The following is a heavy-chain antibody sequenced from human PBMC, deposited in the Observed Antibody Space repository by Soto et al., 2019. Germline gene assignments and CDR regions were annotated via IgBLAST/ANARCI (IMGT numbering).Heavy chain of an antibody. J-gene: IGHJ6*02. CDR2: INAGNGNT. V-gene: IGHV1-3*01. Sequence: ASVKVSCKASGYTFTSYAMHWVRQAPGQRLEWMGWINAGNGNTKYSQKFQGRVTITRDTSASTAYMELSSLRSEDTAVYYCAGNIVVVPAAIRGGGYYYGMDVWG. CDR1: GYTFTSYA. CDR3: AGNIVVVPAAIRGGGYYYGMDV. D-gene: IGHD2-2*02.